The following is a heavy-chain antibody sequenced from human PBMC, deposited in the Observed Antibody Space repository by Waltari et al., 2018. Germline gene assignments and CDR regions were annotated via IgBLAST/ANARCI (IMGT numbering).Heavy chain of an antibody. CDR3: ARGGVLYSSGLPFDY. J-gene: IGHJ4*02. CDR2: INSNSGGT. Sequence: QVQLVQSGAEVKKPGASVKVSCKASGYTFTGYYMPWVRQAPGQGLEWMGWINSNSGGTNYAQKFQGRVTMTRDTSISTAYMELSRLRSDDTAVYYCARGGVLYSSGLPFDYWGQGTLVTVSS. D-gene: IGHD6-19*01. CDR1: GYTFTGYY. V-gene: IGHV1-2*02.